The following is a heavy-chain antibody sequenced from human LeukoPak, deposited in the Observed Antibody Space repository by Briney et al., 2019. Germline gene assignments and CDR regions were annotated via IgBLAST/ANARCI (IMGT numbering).Heavy chain of an antibody. J-gene: IGHJ5*02. V-gene: IGHV1-2*02. CDR1: GYTFTGYY. D-gene: IGHD2-2*01. CDR3: ARDPDQYPHRWGDPPGVPAARNNWFDP. Sequence: GASVKVSCKAFGYTFTGYYMHWVRQAPGQGLEWMGWINPNSGGTNYAQKFQGRVTMTRDTSISTAYMELSRLRSDDTAVYYCARDPDQYPHRWGDPPGVPAARNNWFDPWGQGTLVTVSS. CDR2: INPNSGGT.